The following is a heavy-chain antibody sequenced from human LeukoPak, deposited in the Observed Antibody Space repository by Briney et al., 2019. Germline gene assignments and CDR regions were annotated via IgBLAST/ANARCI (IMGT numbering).Heavy chain of an antibody. D-gene: IGHD4-17*01. Sequence: GGSLSLSCAASGFTFSSYAMHWVRQAPGKGLEYVSAISSNGGSTYYANSLKGRFTISRDNSKNTLYLQMGSLRAEDMAVYYCARSSHYADFYFDYWGQGTLVTVSS. CDR3: ARSSHYADFYFDY. V-gene: IGHV3-64*01. J-gene: IGHJ4*02. CDR2: ISSNGGST. CDR1: GFTFSSYA.